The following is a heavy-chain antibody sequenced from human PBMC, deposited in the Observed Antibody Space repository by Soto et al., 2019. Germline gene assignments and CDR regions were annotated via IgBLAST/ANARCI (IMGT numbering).Heavy chain of an antibody. D-gene: IGHD2-8*01. Sequence: ASLKVYWKASGYSFTTYGVTWVRQAPGQGLEWMGWISTYNGDTRVAQQHQGRVTLTTDTSTNAAHMELRSLRSDDTAIYYCARTEGRSTRGDYWGQGTLVTSPQ. CDR2: ISTYNGDT. V-gene: IGHV1-18*01. J-gene: IGHJ4*02. CDR1: GYSFTTYG. CDR3: ARTEGRSTRGDY.